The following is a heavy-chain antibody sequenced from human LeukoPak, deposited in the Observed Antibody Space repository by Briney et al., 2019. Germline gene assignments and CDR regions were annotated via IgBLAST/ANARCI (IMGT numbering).Heavy chain of an antibody. D-gene: IGHD5-18*01. Sequence: GASVKVSCKASGYTFTSYYMHWVRQAPGQGLEWMGRINPNSGGTNYAQKFQGRVTMTRDTSISTAYMELSRLRSDDTAVYYRARSEGYSYGDPFDYWGQGTLVTVSS. CDR1: GYTFTSYY. V-gene: IGHV1-2*06. CDR2: INPNSGGT. CDR3: ARSEGYSYGDPFDY. J-gene: IGHJ4*02.